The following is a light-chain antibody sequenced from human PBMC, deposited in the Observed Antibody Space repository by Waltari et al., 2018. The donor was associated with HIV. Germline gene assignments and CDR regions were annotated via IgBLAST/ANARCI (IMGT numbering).Light chain of an antibody. CDR3: QQSYTTVT. CDR1: QSITTS. Sequence: DIQMTQSPSSLSASVGDRVTIACRASQSITTSLNWYQHKPGKAPKVLIYDASRLQTGVPSRFSGSGSGTDFTLTISGLQPEDFATYYCQQSYTTVTFGGGTKVEIK. J-gene: IGKJ4*01. V-gene: IGKV1-39*01. CDR2: DAS.